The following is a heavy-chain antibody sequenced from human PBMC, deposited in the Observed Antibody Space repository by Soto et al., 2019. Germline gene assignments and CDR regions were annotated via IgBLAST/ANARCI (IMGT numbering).Heavy chain of an antibody. J-gene: IGHJ3*02. CDR1: GFTLSSHW. V-gene: IGHV3-74*01. CDR2: INRDGSTT. CDR3: VREVVSPIAIECSLLDT. D-gene: IGHD2-21*01. Sequence: EAQLVESGGDLVQPGGSLRLSCEASGFTLSSHWMHWVRRAPGKGLMWVSRINRDGSTTDYADSVKGRFTISRDNVRNSLYLQMNSLRAGDTAVYYCVREVVSPIAIECSLLDTWGQGTMVTVSS.